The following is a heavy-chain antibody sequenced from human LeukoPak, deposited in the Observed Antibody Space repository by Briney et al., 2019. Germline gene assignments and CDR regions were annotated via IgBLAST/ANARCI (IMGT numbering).Heavy chain of an antibody. Sequence: ASVKVSCKSSGYSFTGYYLHWVRQAPGQGLEWMGRINPSTGDTDYAQKFQGRVTMTRDTSISTGYMELSRLRSDDTAVYYCAREVIRPRYWFDPWGQGTLVTVSS. CDR3: AREVIRPRYWFDP. CDR2: INPSTGDT. V-gene: IGHV1-2*02. D-gene: IGHD3-10*01. J-gene: IGHJ5*01. CDR1: GYSFTGYY.